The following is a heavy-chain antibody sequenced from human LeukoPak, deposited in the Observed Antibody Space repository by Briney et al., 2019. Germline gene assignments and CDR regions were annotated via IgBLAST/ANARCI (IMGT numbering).Heavy chain of an antibody. V-gene: IGHV4-59*08. J-gene: IGHJ3*02. CDR1: GGSISSYY. D-gene: IGHD2-15*01. CDR2: IYYSGST. CDR3: ARWLDRYCSGGSCYRDAFDI. Sequence: SETLSLTCTVSGGSISSYYWSWIRQPPGKGLEWIGYIYYSGSTNYNPSLKSRVTISVDTSKNQFSLKLSSVTAADTAVYYCARWLDRYCSGGSCYRDAFDIWGQGTMVTVSS.